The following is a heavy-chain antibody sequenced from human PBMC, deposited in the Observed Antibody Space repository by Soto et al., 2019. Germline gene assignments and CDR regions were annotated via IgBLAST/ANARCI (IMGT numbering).Heavy chain of an antibody. V-gene: IGHV3-74*01. Sequence: EVHLVESGGGLVQPGGSLRLSCAASGFTVSTYWMHWVRQDPGKGLMWVSRISPDGSTTTYADPVRGRFTISRDTVENTLYLQMNSLRVEDTAVYYCAKDRVPYSDYGRYFDLWGRGTLVTVSS. CDR1: GFTVSTYW. J-gene: IGHJ2*01. CDR2: ISPDGSTT. CDR3: AKDRVPYSDYGRYFDL. D-gene: IGHD4-17*01.